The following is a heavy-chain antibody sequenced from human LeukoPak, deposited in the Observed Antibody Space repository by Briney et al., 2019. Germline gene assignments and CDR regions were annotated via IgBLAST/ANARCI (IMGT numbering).Heavy chain of an antibody. D-gene: IGHD2-8*02. V-gene: IGHV4-59*01. CDR2: IYYSGST. CDR3: ARWVQVARYYYMDV. CDR1: GGSISSYY. J-gene: IGHJ6*03. Sequence: SETLSLTCTVSGGSISSYYWSWIRQPPGKGLEWIGYIYYSGSTNYNPSLKNRVTISVDTSKNQFSLKLSSVTAADTAVYYCARWVQVARYYYMDVWGKGTTVTVSS.